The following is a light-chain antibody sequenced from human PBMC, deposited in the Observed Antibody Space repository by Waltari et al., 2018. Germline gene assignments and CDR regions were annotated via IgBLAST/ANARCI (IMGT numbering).Light chain of an antibody. CDR1: QSVLYSSNNKNY. Sequence: DIVMHQSPDSLALFLGERATIHCRSSQSVLYSSNNKNYLAWYQQKLGQPPKLLIYWASTRESGVPDRFSGSGSGTDFTLTISSLQAEDVAVYYCQQYYSTITFGQGTRLEIK. CDR2: WAS. J-gene: IGKJ5*01. CDR3: QQYYSTIT. V-gene: IGKV4-1*01.